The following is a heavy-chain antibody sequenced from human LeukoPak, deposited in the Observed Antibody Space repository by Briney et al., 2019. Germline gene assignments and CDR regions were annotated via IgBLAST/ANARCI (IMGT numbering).Heavy chain of an antibody. V-gene: IGHV3-21*01. CDR1: GFTFSSYS. CDR2: ISGDSRYI. J-gene: IGHJ4*02. Sequence: GGSLRLSCAASGFTFSSYSMNWVRQAPGKGLEWVSAISGDSRYIYYADSVRGRFTISRDNAESSLYLQMHSLRVEDTAVYYCARAPTVLVGYCSSSSCQADYWGQGTLVTVSS. D-gene: IGHD2-2*01. CDR3: ARAPTVLVGYCSSSSCQADY.